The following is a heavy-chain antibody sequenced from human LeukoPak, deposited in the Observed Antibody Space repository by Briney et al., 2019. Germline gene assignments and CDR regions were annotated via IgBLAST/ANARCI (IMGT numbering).Heavy chain of an antibody. V-gene: IGHV3-23*01. CDR3: AKSAIAGRATPYHMDV. CDR2: ISGSGGST. D-gene: IGHD6-13*01. J-gene: IGHJ6*03. Sequence: PGGSLRLSCAASEFTFSSYAMSWVRQALGKGLECVSTISGSGGSTYYADSLKGRFTISRDNSKNTLYLQMNSLRAEDTAVYYCAKSAIAGRATPYHMDVWGKGTTVTVSS. CDR1: EFTFSSYA.